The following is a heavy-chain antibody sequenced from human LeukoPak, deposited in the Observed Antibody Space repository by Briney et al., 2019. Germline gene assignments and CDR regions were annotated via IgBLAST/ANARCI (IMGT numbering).Heavy chain of an antibody. D-gene: IGHD6-6*01. Sequence: QSGGSLRLSCAASGFTFSSSAMSWVRQAPGKGLEWVSGVSGSGGSTYYADSVKGRFTISRDNSKNTLYLQMNSLRAEDTAVYYCARVGVAARPVDYWGQGTLVTVSS. CDR2: VSGSGGST. V-gene: IGHV3-23*01. CDR1: GFTFSSSA. J-gene: IGHJ4*02. CDR3: ARVGVAARPVDY.